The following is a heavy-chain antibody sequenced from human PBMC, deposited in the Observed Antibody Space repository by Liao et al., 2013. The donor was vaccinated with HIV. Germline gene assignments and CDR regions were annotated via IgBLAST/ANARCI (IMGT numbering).Heavy chain of an antibody. V-gene: IGHV4-34*01. CDR3: AREGTPYYDFWSGYYHYFDY. D-gene: IGHD3-3*01. Sequence: QVQLQQWGAGLLKPSETLSLTCAVYGGSFSNYYWSWIRQPPGKGLEWIGEINHSGSTNYNPSLKSRLTISVDTSKNQFSLKLSSVTAADTSVYYCAREGTPYYDFWSGYYHYFDYWGQGTLVTVSS. CDR1: GGSFSNYY. CDR2: INHSGST. J-gene: IGHJ4*02.